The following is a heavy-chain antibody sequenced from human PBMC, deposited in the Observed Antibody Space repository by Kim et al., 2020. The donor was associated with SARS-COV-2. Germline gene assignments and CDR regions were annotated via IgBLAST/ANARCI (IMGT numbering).Heavy chain of an antibody. CDR1: GGPFSGYY. D-gene: IGHD3-16*01. J-gene: IGHJ6*02. Sequence: SETLSLTCAVYGGPFSGYYWSWIRQPPGKGLEWIGEINESGGSNYNSSLNSRIRISLDTSKSQFSLKLRSVTAADTAVYFCARWTWGVLGAADVWGQGTTVSVSS. V-gene: IGHV4-34*01. CDR3: ARWTWGVLGAADV. CDR2: INESGGS.